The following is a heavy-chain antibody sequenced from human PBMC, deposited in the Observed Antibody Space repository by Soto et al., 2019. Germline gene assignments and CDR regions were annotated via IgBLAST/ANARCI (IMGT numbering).Heavy chain of an antibody. D-gene: IGHD2-15*01. V-gene: IGHV4-34*01. J-gene: IGHJ6*02. CDR3: ARGRRLPYYYYYGMDV. CDR1: GGSFSGYY. CDR2: INHSGST. Sequence: SETLSLTCAVYGGSFSGYYWSWIRQPPGKGLEWIGEINHSGSTNYNPSLKSRVTISVDTSKNQFSLKLSSVTAADTAVYYCARGRRLPYYYYYGMDVWGQGTTVTVSS.